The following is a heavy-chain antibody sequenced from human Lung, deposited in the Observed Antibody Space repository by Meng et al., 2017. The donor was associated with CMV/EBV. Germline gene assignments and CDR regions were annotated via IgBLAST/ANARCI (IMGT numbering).Heavy chain of an antibody. V-gene: IGHV4-39*01. CDR3: ARHGWTGTTPIDF. J-gene: IGHJ4*02. Sequence: SGGSISSRSYYWGWLRQPPGKGLEWIGSISYSGATYYKSSLKSRVTISVDTSKNQFSLRLTSVTAADTAVYYCARHGWTGTTPIDFWGQGTLVTVSS. D-gene: IGHD1-1*01. CDR1: GGSISSRSYY. CDR2: ISYSGAT.